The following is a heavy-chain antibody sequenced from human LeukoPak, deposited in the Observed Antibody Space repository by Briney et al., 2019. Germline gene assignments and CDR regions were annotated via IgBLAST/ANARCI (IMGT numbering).Heavy chain of an antibody. J-gene: IGHJ3*02. CDR2: ISGSGGST. CDR1: GFTFTSYA. D-gene: IGHD3-3*01. CDR3: AKGRLVKKVFWSGYSNDAFDI. V-gene: IGHV3-23*01. Sequence: PGGSLRLSCIASGFTFTSYAMSWVRQAPGKGLEWVSAISGSGGSTYYADSVKGRFTISRDNSKNTLYLQMNSLRAEDTAVYYCAKGRLVKKVFWSGYSNDAFDIWGQGTMVTVSS.